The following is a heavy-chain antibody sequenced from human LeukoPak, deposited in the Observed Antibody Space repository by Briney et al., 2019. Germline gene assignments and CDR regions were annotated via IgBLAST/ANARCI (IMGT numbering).Heavy chain of an antibody. CDR1: GNYW. V-gene: IGHV3-74*01. J-gene: IGHJ4*02. D-gene: IGHD2-2*01. CDR2: IYSDGSWT. CDR3: VSFYETY. Sequence: PGGSLRLSCAASGNYWMHWVRQAPGKGLVWVSHIYSDGSWTSYADSVKGRFTISKDNAKNTVYLQMNNLRAEDTAVYYCVSFYETYWGRGTLVTVSS.